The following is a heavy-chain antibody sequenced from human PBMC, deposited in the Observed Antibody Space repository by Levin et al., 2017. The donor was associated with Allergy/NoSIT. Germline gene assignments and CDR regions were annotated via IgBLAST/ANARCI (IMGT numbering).Heavy chain of an antibody. J-gene: IGHJ4*02. CDR3: ARGQPKYGY. CDR1: GGSFSGYY. D-gene: IGHD2-2*01. CDR2: INHSGST. V-gene: IGHV4-34*01. Sequence: PSETLSLTCAVYGGSFSGYYWSWIRQPPGKGLEWIGEINHSGSTNYNPSLKSRVTISVDTSKNQFSLKLSSVTAADTAVYYCARGQPKYGYWGQGTLVTVSS.